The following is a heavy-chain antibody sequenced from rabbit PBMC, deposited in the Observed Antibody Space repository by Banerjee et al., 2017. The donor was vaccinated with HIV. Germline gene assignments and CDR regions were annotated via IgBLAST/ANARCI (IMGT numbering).Heavy chain of an antibody. D-gene: IGHD4-1*01. CDR1: GIDFSRSYY. Sequence: QSLEESGGDLVKPGASLTLTCTASGIDFSRSYYMCWVRQAPGKGLELIACIYTAGGSSGNTVYASWAKGRFTISKTSSTTVTLQMTSLTAADTATYFCARDLAGIIGWNFGLWGQGTLVTVS. CDR3: ARDLAGIIGWNFGL. CDR2: IYTAGGSSGNT. J-gene: IGHJ4*01. V-gene: IGHV1S40*01.